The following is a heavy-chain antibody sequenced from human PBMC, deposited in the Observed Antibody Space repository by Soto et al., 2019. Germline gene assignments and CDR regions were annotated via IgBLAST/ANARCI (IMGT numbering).Heavy chain of an antibody. V-gene: IGHV3-48*02. CDR2: ISSSSNTI. Sequence: PGGSLRLSCAASGFTFSSYSMNWVRQAPGKGLQWISYISSSSNTIYYADSVKGRFTISRDYAKNSLYLQMNSLTDEDTAVYYCARELHDSSGSPMYYFASWGQGTPVTVSS. CDR3: ARELHDSSGSPMYYFAS. D-gene: IGHD3-22*01. J-gene: IGHJ4*02. CDR1: GFTFSSYS.